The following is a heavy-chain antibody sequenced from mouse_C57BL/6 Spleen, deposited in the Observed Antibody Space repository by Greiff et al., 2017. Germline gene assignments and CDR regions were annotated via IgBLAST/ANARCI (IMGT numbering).Heavy chain of an antibody. J-gene: IGHJ2*01. CDR3: ARWVGYYFDY. V-gene: IGHV1-82*01. Sequence: QVTLKESGPELVKPGASVKISCKASGYAFSSSWMNWVKQRPGKGLEWIGRIYPGDGDTNYNGKFKGKATLTADKSSSTAYMQLSSLTSEDSAVYFCARWVGYYFDYWGQGTTLTVSS. CDR2: IYPGDGDT. D-gene: IGHD1-1*02. CDR1: GYAFSSSW.